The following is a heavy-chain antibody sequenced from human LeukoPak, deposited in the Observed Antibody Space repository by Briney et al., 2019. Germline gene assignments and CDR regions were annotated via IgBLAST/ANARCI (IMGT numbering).Heavy chain of an antibody. CDR2: ISASPYI. CDR3: VRGGLSMQREDVFDL. J-gene: IGHJ3*01. Sequence: GGSLRLSCAGSGFAFSAYSMNWARQAPGKGLEWVSSISASPYIYYADSVKDRFIIFRVNAKSSLYLQMNSLRAEDTAVYYCVRGGLSMQREDVFDLWGQGTMVTVSS. V-gene: IGHV3-21*01. CDR1: GFAFSAYS. D-gene: IGHD2/OR15-2a*01.